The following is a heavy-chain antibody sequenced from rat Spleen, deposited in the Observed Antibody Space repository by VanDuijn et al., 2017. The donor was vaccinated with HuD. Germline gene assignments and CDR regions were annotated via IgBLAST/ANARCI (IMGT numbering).Heavy chain of an antibody. Sequence: QVQLKESGPGLMQPSETLSLTCTVSGFSLTSNGVGWVRQPLGKGLVWLGTIWAGGSTNSNSALKSRRSISRDTSKGQVFLKMNSRESEGTAMYFCTRATYDYVDYWGQGVMVTVSS. D-gene: IGHD2-5*01. CDR2: IWAGGST. J-gene: IGHJ2*01. V-gene: IGHV2-72*01. CDR3: TRATYDYVDY. CDR1: GFSLTSNG.